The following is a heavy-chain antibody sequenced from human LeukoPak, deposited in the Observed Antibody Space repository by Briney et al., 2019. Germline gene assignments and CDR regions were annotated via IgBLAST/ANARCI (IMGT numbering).Heavy chain of an antibody. CDR1: GGSINTYY. V-gene: IGHV4-59*08. Sequence: PSETLSLTCTVSGGSINTYYWGWIRQPPGKGLEWIGCIYNAGTTNYNPSLKSRVTISADTSKNQFSLKLSSVTAADTAVYYCASTNFLLGYYYYGMDVWGPGTTVTVS. J-gene: IGHJ6*02. D-gene: IGHD2/OR15-2a*01. CDR3: ASTNFLLGYYYYGMDV. CDR2: IYNAGTT.